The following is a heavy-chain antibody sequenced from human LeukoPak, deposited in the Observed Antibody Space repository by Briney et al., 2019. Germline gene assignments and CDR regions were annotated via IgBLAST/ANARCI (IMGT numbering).Heavy chain of an antibody. J-gene: IGHJ4*02. D-gene: IGHD3-22*01. CDR2: INHSGST. V-gene: IGHV4-34*01. CDR1: GGSFSGYY. Sequence: SETLSLTCAVYGGSFSGYYWSWIRQPPGKGLEWIGEINHSGSTNYNPSLKSRVTISVDTSKNQFSLKLSSVTAADTAVYYCASQFDHYYDSSGYYFPQIDYWGQGTLVTVSS. CDR3: ASQFDHYYDSSGYYFPQIDY.